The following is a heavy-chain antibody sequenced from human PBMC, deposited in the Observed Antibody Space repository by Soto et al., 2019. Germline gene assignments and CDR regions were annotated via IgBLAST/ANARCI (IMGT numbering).Heavy chain of an antibody. CDR1: GFTFSSYW. V-gene: IGHV3-7*01. Sequence: GGSLRPSCEASGFTFSSYWMSWVRQAPGKGLEWVANIKQDGSEKYYVDSVKGRFTISRDNAKNSLYLQMNSLRAEDTAVYYCARDYFDFWSGSYYYYMDVWGKGTTVTVSS. D-gene: IGHD3-3*01. CDR2: IKQDGSEK. CDR3: ARDYFDFWSGSYYYYMDV. J-gene: IGHJ6*03.